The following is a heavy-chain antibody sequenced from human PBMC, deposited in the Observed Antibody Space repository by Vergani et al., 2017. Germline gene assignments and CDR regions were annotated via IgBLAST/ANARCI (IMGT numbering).Heavy chain of an antibody. V-gene: IGHV3-23*01. CDR3: ASVDEQLVVGLYYYYGMDV. CDR2: ISGSGGST. J-gene: IGHJ6*02. CDR1: GFTFSSYA. Sequence: EVQLLESGGGLVQPGGSLRLSCAASGFTFSSYAMSWVRQAPGKGLEWVSAISGSGGSTYYADSVKGRFTISRDNSKNTLYLRMNSLRAEDTAVYYVASVDEQLVVGLYYYYGMDVWGQGTTVTVSS. D-gene: IGHD6-13*01.